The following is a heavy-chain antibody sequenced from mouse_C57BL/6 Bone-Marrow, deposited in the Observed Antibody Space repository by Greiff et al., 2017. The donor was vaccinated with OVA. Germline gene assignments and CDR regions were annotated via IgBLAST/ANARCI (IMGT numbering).Heavy chain of an antibody. Sequence: QVQLQQPGAELVMPGASVKLSCKASGYTFTSYWMHWVKQRPGPGLEWIGEIDPSDSYTNYNQKVKGKSTLTVDKSYSTAYMQLSSLTSEDSAVYYYARTESIYDFDYWGQGTTLTVSS. CDR2: IDPSDSYT. D-gene: IGHD5-1*01. CDR3: ARTESIYDFDY. CDR1: GYTFTSYW. J-gene: IGHJ2*01. V-gene: IGHV1-69*01.